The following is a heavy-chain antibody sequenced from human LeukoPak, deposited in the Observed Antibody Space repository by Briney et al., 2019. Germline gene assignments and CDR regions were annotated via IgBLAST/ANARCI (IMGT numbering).Heavy chain of an antibody. D-gene: IGHD6-19*01. Sequence: PSETLSLTCTVSGGSISSYYWSWIRQPPGKGLEWIGYIYDSGSTNYNPSLKSRVTISVDTSKNQFSLKLSSVTAADTAVYYCASLRYLGSGEDQEYFQHWGQGTLVTVSS. V-gene: IGHV4-59*01. CDR3: ASLRYLGSGEDQEYFQH. CDR2: IYDSGST. J-gene: IGHJ1*01. CDR1: GGSISSYY.